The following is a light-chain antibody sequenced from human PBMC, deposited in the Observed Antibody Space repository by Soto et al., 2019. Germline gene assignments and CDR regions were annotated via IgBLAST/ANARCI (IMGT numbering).Light chain of an antibody. CDR2: EVT. V-gene: IGLV2-14*01. CDR1: SSDVGGYNY. Sequence: QSALTQPASVSGSPGQSITISCTGTSSDVGGYNYVSWYQQHPGKAPKLIIYEVTNRPSGVSNRFSGSKSGDTASLTISGLQAEDDADYYCSSYTSRTTPYVFGGGTKVTVL. J-gene: IGLJ1*01. CDR3: SSYTSRTTPYV.